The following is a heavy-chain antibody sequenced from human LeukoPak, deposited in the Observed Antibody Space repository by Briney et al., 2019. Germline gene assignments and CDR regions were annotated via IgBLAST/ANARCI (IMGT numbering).Heavy chain of an antibody. Sequence: ASVKVSCKASGYTFTGYYMHWVRQAPGQGLEWMGWINPNSGGTNYAQKFQGRVTMTRDTSISTAYMELSRLRSDDTAVYYCARDRVVKPNYYYYYYMDVWGKGTTVTVSS. CDR3: ARDRVVKPNYYYYYYMDV. V-gene: IGHV1-2*02. J-gene: IGHJ6*03. CDR1: GYTFTGYY. D-gene: IGHD3-3*01. CDR2: INPNSGGT.